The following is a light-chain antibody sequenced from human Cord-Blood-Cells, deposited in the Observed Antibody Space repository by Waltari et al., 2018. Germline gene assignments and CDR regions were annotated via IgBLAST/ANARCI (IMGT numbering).Light chain of an antibody. CDR3: QQRSNWPPLT. V-gene: IGKV3-11*01. Sequence: EIVLTQSPATLSLSPGARATLSYRASPSVSSYLAWYQQKPGQAPRLLLYDASNRATGIPARFSGSGSGTDFTLTISSLEPEDFAVYYCQQRSNWPPLTFGGGTKVEIK. CDR2: DAS. CDR1: PSVSSY. J-gene: IGKJ4*01.